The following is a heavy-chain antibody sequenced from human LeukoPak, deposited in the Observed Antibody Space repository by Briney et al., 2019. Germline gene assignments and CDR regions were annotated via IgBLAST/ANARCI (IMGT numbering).Heavy chain of an antibody. CDR2: ISAYNGNT. CDR1: GYTFPSYG. D-gene: IGHD6-13*01. J-gene: IGHJ4*02. V-gene: IGHV1-18*01. CDR3: ARGRTRAAARPAYDY. Sequence: ASVKVSCMDSGYTFPSYGISWVRQAPGQGLEWMGWISAYNGNTNYAQKLQGRVTMTTDTSTSTAYMELRSLRSDDTAVYYCARGRTRAAARPAYDYWGQGTLVTVSS.